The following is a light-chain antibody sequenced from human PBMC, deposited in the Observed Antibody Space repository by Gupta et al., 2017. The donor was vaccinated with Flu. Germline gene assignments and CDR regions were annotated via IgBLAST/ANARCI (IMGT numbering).Light chain of an antibody. CDR3: QERSDWPPHT. CDR2: DAS. CDR1: QSVSIY. Sequence: EIVLTQSPATLSLSPGERATLSCRASQSVSIYFSWYQQQPAQPPRLLLYDASNRATGIPAGLIGSGSATDFILTISSLVPEDVVVYFCQERSDWPPHTFGQGTKLEI. J-gene: IGKJ2*01. V-gene: IGKV3-11*01.